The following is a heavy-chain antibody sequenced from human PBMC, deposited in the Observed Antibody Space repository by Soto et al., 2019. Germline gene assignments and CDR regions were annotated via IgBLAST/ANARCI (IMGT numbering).Heavy chain of an antibody. Sequence: EVQLVESGGGLVQPGGSLRLSCAASGFTFSSYSMNWFRQAPGKGLEWVSYISSSSSTIYYADSVKGRLTISRDNAKNSLYLQMNSLRAEDTAVYYCARDGGQWLNWFDPWGQGTLVTVSS. D-gene: IGHD6-19*01. V-gene: IGHV3-48*01. CDR1: GFTFSSYS. J-gene: IGHJ5*02. CDR3: ARDGGQWLNWFDP. CDR2: ISSSSSTI.